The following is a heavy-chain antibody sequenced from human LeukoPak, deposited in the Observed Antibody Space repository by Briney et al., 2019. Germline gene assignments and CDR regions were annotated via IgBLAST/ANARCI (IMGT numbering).Heavy chain of an antibody. V-gene: IGHV3-21*01. Sequence: GGSLRLSCAASGFSFSSYSMNWVRQAPGKGLEWVSSITSRSSYINYADSATGRFTVSRDNAKNSVYLQMNSLRAEDTAVYYCARVLLGDTTINYYYYYMDVWGKGTTVTVSS. CDR2: ITSRSSYI. D-gene: IGHD1-26*01. CDR1: GFSFSSYS. J-gene: IGHJ6*03. CDR3: ARVLLGDTTINYYYYYMDV.